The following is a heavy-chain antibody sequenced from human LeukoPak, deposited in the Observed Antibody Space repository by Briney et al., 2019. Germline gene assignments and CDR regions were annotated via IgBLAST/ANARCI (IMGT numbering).Heavy chain of an antibody. CDR3: AKVGWGAARASYFDY. D-gene: IGHD6-6*01. CDR1: GFTFSSYG. V-gene: IGHV3-30*18. Sequence: GGSLRLSCAASGFTFSSYGMHWVRQAPGKGLEWVAVISYDGSNKYYADSVKGRFTISRDNSKNTLYLQMSSLRAEDTAVYYCAKVGWGAARASYFDYWGQGTLVTVSS. J-gene: IGHJ4*02. CDR2: ISYDGSNK.